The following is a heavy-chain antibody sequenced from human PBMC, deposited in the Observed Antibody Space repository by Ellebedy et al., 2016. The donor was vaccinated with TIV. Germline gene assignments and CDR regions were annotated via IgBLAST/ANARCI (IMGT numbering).Heavy chain of an antibody. J-gene: IGHJ6*02. CDR3: ARDRVGYCSGGSCTNYYYYGMDV. CDR1: GGTFSSYA. D-gene: IGHD2-15*01. CDR2: IIPIFGTA. Sequence: ASVKVSCKASGGTFSSYAISWVRQAPGQGLEWMGGIIPIFGTANYAQKFQGRVTITADESTSTAYMELSSLRSEDTAVYYCARDRVGYCSGGSCTNYYYYGMDVWGQGTTVTVSS. V-gene: IGHV1-69*13.